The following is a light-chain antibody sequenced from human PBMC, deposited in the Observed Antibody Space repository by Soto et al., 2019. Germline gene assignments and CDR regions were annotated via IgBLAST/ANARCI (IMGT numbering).Light chain of an antibody. J-gene: IGLJ3*02. V-gene: IGLV1-40*01. CDR3: QSYDSKLAGPV. CDR1: TSNIGARFD. CDR2: GNT. Sequence: QSVLTQPPSVSGAPGQRVTISCTGSTSNIGARFDVHWYQQVPGTAPKVLIFGNTNRPSGVPDRFSGSKSGTSASLAITGLQAEDEAFYYCQSYDSKLAGPVFGGGTKLTVL.